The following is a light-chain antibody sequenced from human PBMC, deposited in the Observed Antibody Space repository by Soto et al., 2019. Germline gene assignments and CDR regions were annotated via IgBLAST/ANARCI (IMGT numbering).Light chain of an antibody. Sequence: DIQMTQSPSYVSASLGDRVTITCRASQVVRNQLAWYHQKPGKAPVLLIFDASTLQTGVPSRFSGGGSGTDFTLTISGLQPEDFGTYCCQQGNTFPITFGQGTRLDI. V-gene: IGKV1-12*01. CDR3: QQGNTFPIT. CDR1: QVVRNQ. J-gene: IGKJ5*01. CDR2: DAS.